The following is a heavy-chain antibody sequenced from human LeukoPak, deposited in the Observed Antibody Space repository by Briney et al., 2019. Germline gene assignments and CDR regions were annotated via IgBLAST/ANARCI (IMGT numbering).Heavy chain of an antibody. CDR1: GYTFTGYY. CDR2: INPNNGGT. J-gene: IGHJ4*02. D-gene: IGHD4/OR15-4a*01. Sequence: ASVKVSCKASGYTFTGYYVQWVRQAPGQGLEWMGWINPNNGGTNYAQKFQGRVTMTRDTSISTAYMELSRLRSDDTAVYYCARDLTTSLDYWGQGTLVTVSS. CDR3: ARDLTTSLDY. V-gene: IGHV1-2*02.